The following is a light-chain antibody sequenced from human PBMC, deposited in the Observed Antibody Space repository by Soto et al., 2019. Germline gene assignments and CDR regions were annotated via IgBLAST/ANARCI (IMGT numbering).Light chain of an antibody. CDR3: QQYNNWRPWT. CDR2: GAS. V-gene: IGKV3-15*01. CDR1: QSISSN. J-gene: IGKJ1*01. Sequence: EIVMTQSPATLSASPGERATLSCRASQSISSNLAWYQQKPGQAPRLLIYGASTRATGIPARFSGSGSGTESTLTISSLQSEDFAVYYCQQYNNWRPWTFGQGTKVEIK.